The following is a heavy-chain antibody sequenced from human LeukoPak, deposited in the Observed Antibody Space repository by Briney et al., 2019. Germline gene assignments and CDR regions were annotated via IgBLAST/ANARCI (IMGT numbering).Heavy chain of an antibody. CDR2: IYPADSDT. CDR1: GYSFPSYW. CDR3: ARGINDEYFQS. J-gene: IGHJ1*01. D-gene: IGHD2/OR15-2a*01. V-gene: IGHV5-51*01. Sequence: GESLKISCKGSGYSFPSYWIGWVRQMPGKGLEWMGIIYPADSDTRYNPSFQGHVTISADRSASTAYLQWHSLKASDTAIYYCARGINDEYFQSWGQGTLVTVSS.